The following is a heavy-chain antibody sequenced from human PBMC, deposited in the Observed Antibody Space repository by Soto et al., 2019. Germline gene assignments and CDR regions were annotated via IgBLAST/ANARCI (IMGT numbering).Heavy chain of an antibody. Sequence: PVGSLRLSCTASGITFSNYAMTWVRQAPRKGLEWVSSISTSGGRPYYADSVKGRFTISRDNSKNTLYLQMNSLRVEDTAVYYCAKDPDRYDYVWGTYRYIDHWGQGTLVTAPQ. CDR3: AKDPDRYDYVWGTYRYIDH. V-gene: IGHV3-23*01. CDR2: ISTSGGRP. CDR1: GITFSNYA. J-gene: IGHJ4*02. D-gene: IGHD3-16*02.